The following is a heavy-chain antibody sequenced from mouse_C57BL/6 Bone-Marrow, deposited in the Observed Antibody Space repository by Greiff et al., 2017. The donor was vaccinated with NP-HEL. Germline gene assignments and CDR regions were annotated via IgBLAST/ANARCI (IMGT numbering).Heavy chain of an antibody. Sequence: EVMLVESGGDLVKPGGSLKLSCAASGFTFSSYGMSWVRQTPDKRLEWVATISSGGSYTYYPDSVQGRFTISRDNAKNTLYLQMSSLKSEDTAMYYCARHLFTTVVYFDYWGQGTTLTVSS. D-gene: IGHD1-1*01. CDR2: ISSGGSYT. V-gene: IGHV5-6*01. CDR1: GFTFSSYG. J-gene: IGHJ2*01. CDR3: ARHLFTTVVYFDY.